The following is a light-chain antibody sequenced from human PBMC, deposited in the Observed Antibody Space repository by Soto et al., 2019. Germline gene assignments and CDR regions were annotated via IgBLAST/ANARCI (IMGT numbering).Light chain of an antibody. CDR3: QQFNSYPLT. CDR2: DAS. CDR1: QANNSA. J-gene: IGKJ4*01. V-gene: IGKV1-13*02. Sequence: IQLTQSPSSLSASVGDKVTISCRASQANNSALAWCQQRPGKAPMVLIYDASILESGVPSRFSGSGSGTDFTLTISSLQPEDFATYYCQQFNSYPLTFGGGTKVEIE.